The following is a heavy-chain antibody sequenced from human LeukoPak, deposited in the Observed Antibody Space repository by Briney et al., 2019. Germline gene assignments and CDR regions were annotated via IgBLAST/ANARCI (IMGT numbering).Heavy chain of an antibody. J-gene: IGHJ5*02. V-gene: IGHV3-23*01. D-gene: IGHD3-10*01. CDR2: ISGSGGST. CDR1: GFTFSSYA. Sequence: PGGSLRLSCAASGFTFSSYAMSWVRQAPGKGLEWVSAISGSGGSTYYVDSVKGRFTISRDNSKNTLYLQMNSLRAGDTAVYYCAKDTDYYGSGSYSDPWGQGTLVTVSS. CDR3: AKDTDYYGSGSYSDP.